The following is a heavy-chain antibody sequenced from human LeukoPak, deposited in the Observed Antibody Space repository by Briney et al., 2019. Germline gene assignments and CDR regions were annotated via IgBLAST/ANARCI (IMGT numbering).Heavy chain of an antibody. Sequence: ASVKVSCKTSGYTFTGYYVHWVRQAPGQGLEWMGWINPDRGDTNSAQKFQGRVTMTRDTSISTAYMELSRLTSDDTAVYYCAGKGFYGSGSEFDYWGQGTLVTVSS. CDR2: INPDRGDT. D-gene: IGHD3-10*01. CDR1: GYTFTGYY. V-gene: IGHV1-2*02. J-gene: IGHJ4*02. CDR3: AGKGFYGSGSEFDY.